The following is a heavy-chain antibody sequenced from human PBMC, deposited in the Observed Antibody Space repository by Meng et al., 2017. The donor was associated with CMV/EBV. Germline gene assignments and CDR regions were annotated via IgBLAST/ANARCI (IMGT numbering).Heavy chain of an antibody. Sequence: SETLSLTCVIYGGSFNNYYWNWIRQPPGKGLEWIGEINHSGSTNYNPSLKSRVTISVDTSKNQFSLKLSSVTAADTAVYYCARLKLGYCSSTSCYAPYYYYGMDVWGQGTTVTVSS. CDR2: INHSGST. CDR3: ARLKLGYCSSTSCYAPYYYYGMDV. J-gene: IGHJ6*02. CDR1: GGSFNNYY. D-gene: IGHD2-2*01. V-gene: IGHV4-34*01.